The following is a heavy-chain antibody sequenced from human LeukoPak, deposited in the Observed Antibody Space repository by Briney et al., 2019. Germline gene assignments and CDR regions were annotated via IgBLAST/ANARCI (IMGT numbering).Heavy chain of an antibody. V-gene: IGHV1-24*01. CDR2: FDPEDGET. CDR3: ATASWREGHGGAFDI. D-gene: IGHD6-13*01. J-gene: IGHJ3*02. Sequence: WASVKVSCKASGGTFSSYAISWVRQAPGKGLEWMGGFDPEDGETIYAQKFQGRVTMTEDTSTDTAYMELSSLRSEDTAVYYCATASWREGHGGAFDIWGQGTMVTVSS. CDR1: GGTFSSYA.